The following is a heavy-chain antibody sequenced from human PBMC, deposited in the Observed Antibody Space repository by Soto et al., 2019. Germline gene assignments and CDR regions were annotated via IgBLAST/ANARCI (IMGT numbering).Heavy chain of an antibody. CDR1: GFTFSSYG. V-gene: IGHV3-33*01. D-gene: IGHD3-16*01. CDR3: AGETTFGGVKKPYYFDY. J-gene: IGHJ4*02. CDR2: IWYDGSNK. Sequence: GGSLRLSCAASGFTFSSYGMHWVRQAPGKGLEWVAVIWYDGSNKYYADSVKGRFTISRDNSKNTLYLQMNSLRAEDTGVYYWAGETTFGGVKKPYYFDYWGQGTLVTVSS.